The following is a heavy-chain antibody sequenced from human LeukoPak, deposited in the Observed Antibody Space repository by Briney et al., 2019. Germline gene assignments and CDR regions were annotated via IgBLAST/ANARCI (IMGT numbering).Heavy chain of an antibody. J-gene: IGHJ5*02. Sequence: PPQTLSLTCAVSGGSISSGGYSWSWIRQPPGKGLEWIGYIYHSGSTYYNPSLKSRVTISVDRSKNQFSLKLSSVTAADTAVYYCARVLGSGSYPYGSVPGFDPWGQGTLVTVSS. CDR3: ARVLGSGSYPYGSVPGFDP. V-gene: IGHV4-30-2*01. D-gene: IGHD3-10*01. CDR1: GGSISSGGYS. CDR2: IYHSGST.